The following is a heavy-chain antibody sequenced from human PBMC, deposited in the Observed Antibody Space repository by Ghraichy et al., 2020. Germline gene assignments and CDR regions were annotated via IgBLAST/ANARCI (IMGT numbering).Heavy chain of an antibody. J-gene: IGHJ1*01. Sequence: GGSLRLSCAASGFTFSSYAMHWVRQAPGKGLEWVAVISYDGSNKYYADSVKGRFTISRDNSKNTLYLQMNSLRAEDTAVYYCARGALSQNPAYFQHWGQGTLVTVSS. CDR1: GFTFSSYA. V-gene: IGHV3-30*07. CDR2: ISYDGSNK. D-gene: IGHD2-2*01. CDR3: ARGALSQNPAYFQH.